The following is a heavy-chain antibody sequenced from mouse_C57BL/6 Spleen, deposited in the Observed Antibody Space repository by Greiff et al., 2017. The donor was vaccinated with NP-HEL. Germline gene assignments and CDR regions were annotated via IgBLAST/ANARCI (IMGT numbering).Heavy chain of an antibody. J-gene: IGHJ4*01. D-gene: IGHD1-1*01. Sequence: VQLQQPGAELVRPGSSVKLSCKASGYTFTSYWMHWVKQRPIQGLEWIGNIDPSDSETHYNQKFKDKATLTVDKSSSTAYMQLSSLTSEDSAVYYCARSNYYGSSSHAMDYWGQGTSVTVSS. CDR3: ARSNYYGSSSHAMDY. CDR2: IDPSDSET. CDR1: GYTFTSYW. V-gene: IGHV1-52*01.